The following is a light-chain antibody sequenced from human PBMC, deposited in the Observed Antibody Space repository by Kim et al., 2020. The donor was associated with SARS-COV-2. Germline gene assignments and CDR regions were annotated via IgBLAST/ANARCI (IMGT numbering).Light chain of an antibody. Sequence: QSALTQPASVSGSPGQSITISCTGTSGDVGGYDYVSWYQQHPGKVPKLLIYDGSTRPSGVSNRISGSKSANTASLTISGLQAEDEADYYCSSYRSSSTFVFGTGTKVTVL. V-gene: IGLV2-14*01. CDR3: SSYRSSSTFV. CDR2: DGS. CDR1: SGDVGGYDY. J-gene: IGLJ1*01.